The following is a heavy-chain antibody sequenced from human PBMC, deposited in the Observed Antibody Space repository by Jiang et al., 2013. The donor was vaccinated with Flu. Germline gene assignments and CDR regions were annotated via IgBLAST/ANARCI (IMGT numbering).Heavy chain of an antibody. J-gene: IGHJ6*02. CDR1: GFTFSTYG. CDR3: AKSSRSTTFGVLIKDNYYYGIDV. V-gene: IGHV3-23*04. CDR2: ISGSAGGT. Sequence: VQLVESGGGLVQPGGSLRLSCAASGFTFSTYGMTWVRQAPGKGLEWVSVISGSAGGTSYADSVKGRFTISRDNSKNTLNLQMNSLRAEDTAVYYCAKSSRSTTFGVLIKDNYYYGIDVWGQGTTVTVSS. D-gene: IGHD3-3*01.